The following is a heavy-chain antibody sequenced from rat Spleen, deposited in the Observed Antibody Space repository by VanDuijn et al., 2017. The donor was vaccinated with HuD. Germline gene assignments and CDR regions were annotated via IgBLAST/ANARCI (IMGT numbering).Heavy chain of an antibody. D-gene: IGHD5-1*01. Sequence: QVQLKESGPGLVQPSETLSLTCTVSGFSLTSYSVHWVRPPPGKGLEWMGAMWSGGSTEYNSALKLRLSISRDTSKNQVFLKMNSLQSEDTTTYYCARAPGRGYVMDAWGQGASVTVSS. CDR1: GFSLTSYS. J-gene: IGHJ4*01. CDR3: ARAPGRGYVMDA. CDR2: MWSGGST. V-gene: IGHV2-45*01.